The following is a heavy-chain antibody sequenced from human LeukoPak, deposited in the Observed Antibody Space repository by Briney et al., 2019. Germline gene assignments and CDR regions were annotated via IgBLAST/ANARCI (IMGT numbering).Heavy chain of an antibody. D-gene: IGHD4-23*01. CDR1: GYTFTGYY. Sequence: ASVNVSCKASGYTFTGYYMHSVRQAPGQRLEWMGWINPNSGGTNYAQKFQGRVTMTRDTSISTAYMELSRLRSDDTAVYYCATVPLYGGNSNDAFDIWGQGTMVTVSS. J-gene: IGHJ3*02. CDR3: ATVPLYGGNSNDAFDI. V-gene: IGHV1-2*02. CDR2: INPNSGGT.